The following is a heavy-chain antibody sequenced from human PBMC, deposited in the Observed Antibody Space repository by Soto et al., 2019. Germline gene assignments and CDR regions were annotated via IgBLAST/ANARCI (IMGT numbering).Heavy chain of an antibody. Sequence: VQLVQSGAEVKKPGSSVKVSCKASGGTFSSYTISWVRQAPGQGLEWMGRIIPILGIANYAQKFQGRVTITADKSTSTAYMELSSLRSEDTAVYYCARDLPGESLYIENYMDVWGKGTTVTVSS. J-gene: IGHJ6*03. CDR3: ARDLPGESLYIENYMDV. V-gene: IGHV1-69*08. D-gene: IGHD3-16*01. CDR1: GGTFSSYT. CDR2: IIPILGIA.